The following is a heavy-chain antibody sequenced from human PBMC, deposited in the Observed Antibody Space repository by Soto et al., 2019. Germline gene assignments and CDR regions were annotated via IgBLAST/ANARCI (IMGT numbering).Heavy chain of an antibody. CDR3: AKGGYCSSTSCYVSLYYYYGMDV. CDR1: GFTFSSYA. Sequence: GGSLRLSCAASGFTFSSYAMSWVRQAPGKGLEWISAISGSGGSTYYADYVKGRFTISRDNSKNTLYLQMNSLRAEDTAVYYCAKGGYCSSTSCYVSLYYYYGMDVWGQGTTVTVSS. CDR2: ISGSGGST. D-gene: IGHD2-2*01. V-gene: IGHV3-23*01. J-gene: IGHJ6*02.